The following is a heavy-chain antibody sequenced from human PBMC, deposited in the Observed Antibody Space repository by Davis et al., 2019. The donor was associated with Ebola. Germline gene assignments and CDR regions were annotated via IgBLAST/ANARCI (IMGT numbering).Heavy chain of an antibody. CDR1: AGSISSGGYY. V-gene: IGHV4-31*03. CDR3: ARDLPRIAAAGTRGGYFDL. Sequence: PSETLSLTCTVSAGSISSGGYYWSWIRQHPGKGLEWIGYIYYSGSTYYNPSLKSRVTISVDTSKNQFSLKLSSVTAADTAVYYCARDLPRIAAAGTRGGYFDLWGRGTLVTVSS. D-gene: IGHD6-13*01. J-gene: IGHJ2*01. CDR2: IYYSGST.